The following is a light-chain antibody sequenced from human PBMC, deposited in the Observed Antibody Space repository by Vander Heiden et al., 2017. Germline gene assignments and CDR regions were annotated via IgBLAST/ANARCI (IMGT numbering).Light chain of an antibody. Sequence: DIQMTKSPSSLSASVGDRVTITCRASQSISSYLNWYQQKPGKAPKLLIYAASSLQSGVPSRFSDSGSGTDFTLTNSSLQPEDFATYYCHPSYSTLTFGPGTKVDIK. CDR1: QSISSY. CDR3: HPSYSTLT. V-gene: IGKV1-39*01. J-gene: IGKJ3*01. CDR2: AAS.